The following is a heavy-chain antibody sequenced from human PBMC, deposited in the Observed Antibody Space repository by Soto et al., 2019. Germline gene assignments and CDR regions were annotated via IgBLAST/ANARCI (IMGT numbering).Heavy chain of an antibody. D-gene: IGHD3-10*01. J-gene: IGHJ6*03. CDR3: AIDGSGSHRGYYYYMDV. V-gene: IGHV1-18*01. CDR1: GYTFTSYG. CDR2: ISAYNGNT. Sequence: ASVKVSCKASGYTFTSYGISWVRQAPGQGLEWMGWISAYNGNTNYAQKLQGRVTMTTDTSTSTAYMELRSLRSDDTAVYYCAIDGSGSHRGYYYYMDVWGKGATVTVSS.